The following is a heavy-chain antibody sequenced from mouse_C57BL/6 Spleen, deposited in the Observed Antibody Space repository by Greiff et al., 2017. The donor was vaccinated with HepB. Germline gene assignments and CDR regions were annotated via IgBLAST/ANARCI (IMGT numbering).Heavy chain of an antibody. Sequence: QVQLQQPGTELLKPGASVKLSCKASGYTFTSYWMHWVKQRPGQGLEWIGNINPSNGGTNYNEKFKSKATLTVDKSSSTAYMQLSSLTSEDSAVYYCARWGIYDGYPYAMDYWGQGTSVTVSS. D-gene: IGHD2-3*01. V-gene: IGHV1-53*01. CDR1: GYTFTSYW. J-gene: IGHJ4*01. CDR2: INPSNGGT. CDR3: ARWGIYDGYPYAMDY.